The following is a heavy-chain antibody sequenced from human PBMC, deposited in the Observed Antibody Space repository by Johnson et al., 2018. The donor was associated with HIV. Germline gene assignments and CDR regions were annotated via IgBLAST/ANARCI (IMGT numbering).Heavy chain of an antibody. CDR2: IYSGGST. J-gene: IGHJ3*02. CDR1: GFTVSSNY. D-gene: IGHD1-26*01. CDR3: ARVRAGRENAFDI. Sequence: VRLVETGGGLIQPGGSLRLSCAASGFTVSSNYMSWVRQAPGKGLEWVSVIYSGGSTYYADSVKGRFTISRDNSKNTLSLQMNSPRVDDTAIYYCARVRAGRENAFDIWGQGTMVTVSS. V-gene: IGHV3-53*05.